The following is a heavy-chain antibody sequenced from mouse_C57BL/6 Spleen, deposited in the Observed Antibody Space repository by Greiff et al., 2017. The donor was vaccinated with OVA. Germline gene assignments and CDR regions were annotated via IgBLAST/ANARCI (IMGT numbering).Heavy chain of an antibody. D-gene: IGHD1-1*01. CDR1: GYTFTSYW. V-gene: IGHV1-50*01. J-gene: IGHJ2*01. CDR3: ARYGITTVVAHFDY. CDR2: IDPSDSYT. Sequence: QVQLKQPGAELVKPGASVKLSCKASGYTFTSYWMQWVKQRPGQGLEWIGEIDPSDSYTNYNQKFKGKATLTVDTSSSTAYMQLSSLTSEDSAVYYCARYGITTVVAHFDYWGQGTTLTVSS.